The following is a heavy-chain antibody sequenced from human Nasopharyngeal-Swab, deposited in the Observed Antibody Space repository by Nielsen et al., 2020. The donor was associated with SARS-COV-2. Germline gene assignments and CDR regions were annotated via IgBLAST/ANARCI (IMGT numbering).Heavy chain of an antibody. D-gene: IGHD4-17*01. CDR3: ARGDYGDLYWYFGL. CDR2: IYPSGST. Sequence: SETLSLTCAVSSGSISSDGYSWSWIRQPPGKGLEWIGYIYPSGSTHYNPSLKSRVTISIDTSKNHFSLKMSSVTAADSAVYYCARGDYGDLYWYFGLWGRGTLVTVSS. V-gene: IGHV4-30-2*01. J-gene: IGHJ2*01. CDR1: SGSISSDGYS.